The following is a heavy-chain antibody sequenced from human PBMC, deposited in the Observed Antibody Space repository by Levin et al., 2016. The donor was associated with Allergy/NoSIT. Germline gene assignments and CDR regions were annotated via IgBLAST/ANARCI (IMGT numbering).Heavy chain of an antibody. CDR1: GFTFSSYA. J-gene: IGHJ4*02. D-gene: IGHD3-22*01. V-gene: IGHV3-23*01. CDR2: ISGSGGST. CDR3: VETHSSGYPGEY. Sequence: GESLKISCAASGFTFSSYAMSWVRQAPGKGLEWVSAISGSGGSTYYADSVKGRFTISRDNSKNTLYLQMNSLRAEDTAVYYCVETHSSGYPGEYWGQGTLVTVSS.